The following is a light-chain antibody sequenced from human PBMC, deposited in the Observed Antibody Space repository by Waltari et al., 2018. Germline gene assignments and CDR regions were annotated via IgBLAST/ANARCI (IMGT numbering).Light chain of an antibody. CDR2: GAS. Sequence: EIVLTQSPGTLPLSPGERATLSCRASQRVSSRYLAWYQQKPGQAPRLLIYGASSRGTVIPDRCSGSGSVTDFTLTVSRLEPEDFAVYYCQQYGSAPTTFGQGTKV. CDR1: QRVSSRY. J-gene: IGKJ1*01. V-gene: IGKV3-20*01. CDR3: QQYGSAPTT.